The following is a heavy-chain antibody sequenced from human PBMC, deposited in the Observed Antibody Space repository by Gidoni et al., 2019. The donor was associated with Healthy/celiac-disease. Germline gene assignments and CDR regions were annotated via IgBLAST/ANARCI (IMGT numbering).Heavy chain of an antibody. CDR2: ISSSRSYT. J-gene: IGHJ4*02. V-gene: IGHV3-11*06. CDR1: GFTFSDDY. D-gene: IGHD1-26*01. Sequence: QVQLVESGGGVVKPGGSLRTSCAAYGFTFSDDYMSWIRQAPVKGLDVVSYISSSRSYTNYADSVKGRFTISRDTAKNSLSLQIISLRAEDTSVYYCARGEWELRHWGQGTLVTVSS. CDR3: ARGEWELRH.